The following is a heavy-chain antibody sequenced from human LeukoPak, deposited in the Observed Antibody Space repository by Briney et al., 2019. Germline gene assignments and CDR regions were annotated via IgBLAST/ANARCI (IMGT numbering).Heavy chain of an antibody. CDR3: ARDLHYYDSSGYPISHAFDI. V-gene: IGHV1-18*01. J-gene: IGHJ3*02. CDR2: ISAYNGNT. Sequence: GASVKVSCKASGGTFSSYAISWVRQAPGQGLEWMGWISAYNGNTNYAQKLQGRVTMTTDTSTSTAYMELRSLRSDDTAVYYCARDLHYYDSSGYPISHAFDIWGQGTMVTVSS. D-gene: IGHD3-22*01. CDR1: GGTFSSYA.